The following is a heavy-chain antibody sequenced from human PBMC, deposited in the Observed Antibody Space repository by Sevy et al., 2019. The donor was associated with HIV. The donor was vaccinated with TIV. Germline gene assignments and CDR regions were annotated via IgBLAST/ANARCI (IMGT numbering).Heavy chain of an antibody. CDR1: GGSLNTHA. V-gene: IGHV1-69*13. D-gene: IGHD1-7*01. Sequence: ASVKVSCKASGGSLNTHAISWVRQAPGQGLEWMGEIIPGFSSTRYAEWFQDRVTLTADEFTSTVYMELTSLKSTDTAVYYCARGPNGNYLLYYLDYWGQGTLVTVSS. J-gene: IGHJ4*02. CDR2: IIPGFSST. CDR3: ARGPNGNYLLYYLDY.